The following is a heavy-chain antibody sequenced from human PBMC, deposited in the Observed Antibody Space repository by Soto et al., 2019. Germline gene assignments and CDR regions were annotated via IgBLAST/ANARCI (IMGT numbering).Heavy chain of an antibody. V-gene: IGHV1-69*12. J-gene: IGHJ6*02. Sequence: QVQLVQSGAEVKKPGSSVKVSCKASGGTFTSYAISWVRQAPGQGLEWMGGIIPIFGTADYAQKFQGRVTITAYESTSTAYMELSSLRSEDTAVYSCATQGLPNYYYDGMDVWGQGTTVTVSS. CDR2: IIPIFGTA. CDR3: ATQGLPNYYYDGMDV. CDR1: GGTFTSYA. D-gene: IGHD5-18*01.